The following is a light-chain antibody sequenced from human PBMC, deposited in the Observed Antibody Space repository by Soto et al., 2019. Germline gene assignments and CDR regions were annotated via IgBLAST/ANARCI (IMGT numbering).Light chain of an antibody. CDR3: CSYAGNSTPYV. Sequence: QSALTQPASVSGSPGQSITISCTGTRSDVGSYNLVSWYQQHPGKAPKLMLYAVSKRPSGVSDRFSGSRSGSTASLTISGLQAEDEANYYCCSYAGNSTPYVFGTGTKLTVL. CDR1: RSDVGSYNL. J-gene: IGLJ1*01. V-gene: IGLV2-23*02. CDR2: AVS.